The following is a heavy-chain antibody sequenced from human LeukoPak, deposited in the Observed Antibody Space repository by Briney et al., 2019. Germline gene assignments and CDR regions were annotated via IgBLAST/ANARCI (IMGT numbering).Heavy chain of an antibody. J-gene: IGHJ6*02. Sequence: SETLSLTRAVYGGSFSGYYWSWIRQPPGKGLEWIGEINHSGSTNYNPSLKSRVTISVDTSKNQFSLKLSSVTAADTAVYYCASKRQWLVPYYYYGMDVWGQGTTVTVSS. CDR1: GGSFSGYY. V-gene: IGHV4-34*01. CDR2: INHSGST. D-gene: IGHD6-19*01. CDR3: ASKRQWLVPYYYYGMDV.